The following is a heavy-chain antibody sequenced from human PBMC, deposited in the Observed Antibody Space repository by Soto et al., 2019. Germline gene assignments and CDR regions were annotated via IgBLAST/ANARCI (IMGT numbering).Heavy chain of an antibody. V-gene: IGHV1-69*13. D-gene: IGHD2-2*01. Sequence: ASVKVSCKASGGTFSSYAISWVRQAPGQGLEWMGGIIPIFGTANYAQKFQGRVTITAGESTSTAYMELSSLRSEDTAVYYCATSFLYCSSTSCYVAAPHYYYGMDVWGQGTTVTVSS. CDR3: ATSFLYCSSTSCYVAAPHYYYGMDV. CDR1: GGTFSSYA. CDR2: IIPIFGTA. J-gene: IGHJ6*02.